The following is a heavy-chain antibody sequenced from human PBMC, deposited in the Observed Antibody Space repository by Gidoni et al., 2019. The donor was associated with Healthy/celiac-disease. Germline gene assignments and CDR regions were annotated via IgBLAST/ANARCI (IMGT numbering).Heavy chain of an antibody. Sequence: EVQLVESGGGLVQPGRSLSLSCAASGFTFADSALHWVRQAPGKGLEWVSGISWNSGSIGYADSVKGRFTISRDNAKNSLYLQMNSLRAEDTALYYCAKTPNYYDSSGYYYYYGMDVWGQGTTVTVSS. CDR3: AKTPNYYDSSGYYYYYGMDV. D-gene: IGHD3-22*01. CDR1: GFTFADSA. J-gene: IGHJ6*02. V-gene: IGHV3-9*01. CDR2: ISWNSGSI.